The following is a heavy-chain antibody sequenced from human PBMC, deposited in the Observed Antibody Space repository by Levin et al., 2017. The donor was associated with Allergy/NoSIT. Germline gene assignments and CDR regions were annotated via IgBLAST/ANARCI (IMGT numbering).Heavy chain of an antibody. CDR1: GFPFSSYS. V-gene: IGHV3-21*01. Sequence: PSETLSLTCAASGFPFSSYSMNWVRQAPGRGLEWVSSISSSGGYIYYADSVKGRFIISRDNAKNSLYLQMNSLRAEDTAVYYCARDPDDYGDYSGFDYWGQGTLVTVSS. CDR3: ARDPDDYGDYSGFDY. D-gene: IGHD4-17*01. CDR2: ISSSGGYI. J-gene: IGHJ4*02.